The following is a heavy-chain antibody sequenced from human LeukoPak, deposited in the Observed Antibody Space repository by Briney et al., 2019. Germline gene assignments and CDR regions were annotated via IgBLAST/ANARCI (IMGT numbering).Heavy chain of an antibody. V-gene: IGHV3-48*04. CDR1: GFTFSSYS. D-gene: IGHD3-10*01. CDR2: ISSSCSTI. Sequence: PGGSLTLSCAASGFTFSSYSMNWVRHAPGKGLEWVSYISSSCSTIYYADSVKGRFTISRDNAKNSLYLRMNSLRAEDTAVYYCVRGSGSYYIPIELWGQGTLVTVSS. J-gene: IGHJ4*02. CDR3: VRGSGSYYIPIEL.